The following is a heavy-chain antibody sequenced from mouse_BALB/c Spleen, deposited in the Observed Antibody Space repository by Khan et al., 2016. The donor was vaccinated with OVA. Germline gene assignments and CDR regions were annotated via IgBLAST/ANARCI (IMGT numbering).Heavy chain of an antibody. CDR3: SRFHGRC. J-gene: IGHJ2*01. CDR2: INTYTGEP. D-gene: IGHD3-1*01. Sequence: QIQLVQSGPELKKPGETVKISCKASGYTFTNYVMNWVKQSPGKGLKWMGWINTYTGEPTYDDDFKGRFAFSLETSASTAFLQINSLKNEDTATFFCSRFHGRCWGPGTTLTVSS. CDR1: GYTFTNYV. V-gene: IGHV9-3-1*01.